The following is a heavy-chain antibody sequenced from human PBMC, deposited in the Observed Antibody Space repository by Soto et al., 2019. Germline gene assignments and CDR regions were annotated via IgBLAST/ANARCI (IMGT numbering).Heavy chain of an antibody. CDR1: GGSISNHY. V-gene: IGHV4-59*11. Sequence: SETLSLTCTVAGGSISNHYWIWIRQPPGKGLEWIGYIYYNGNTNYNPPLKSRVTMSLDTSKNQISLKLSSVTAADTAVYYCTRANWYSEYWGQGTLVTVSS. D-gene: IGHD7-27*01. CDR2: IYYNGNT. CDR3: TRANWYSEY. J-gene: IGHJ4*02.